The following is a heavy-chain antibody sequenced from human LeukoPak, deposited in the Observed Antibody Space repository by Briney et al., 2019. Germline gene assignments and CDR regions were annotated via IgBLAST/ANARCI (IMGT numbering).Heavy chain of an antibody. V-gene: IGHV3-30-3*01. CDR1: GFTFSSYA. J-gene: IGHJ4*02. Sequence: PGGSLRLSCAASGFTFSSYAMHWVRQAPGEGLEWVAVISYDGSIKHYTDSVEGRFTISRDNSKNTLYLQMSSLRPEDTAVYYCASIFWGYCSSTSCYVDYWGQGTLVSASS. D-gene: IGHD2-2*01. CDR2: ISYDGSIK. CDR3: ASIFWGYCSSTSCYVDY.